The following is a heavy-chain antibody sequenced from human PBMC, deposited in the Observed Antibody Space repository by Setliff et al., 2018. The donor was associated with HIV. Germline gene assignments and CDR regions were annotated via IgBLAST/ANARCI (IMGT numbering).Heavy chain of an antibody. V-gene: IGHV3-33*06. D-gene: IGHD3-10*01. CDR2: IWYDGSNK. Sequence: LRLSCAASGFTFSSYGMHWVRQAPGKGLEWVAVIWYDGSNKYYADSVKGRFTISRDNSKNTLYLQMNSLRAEDTAVYYCAKGSGLLWFGEPVAFDIWGQGTMVTVSS. J-gene: IGHJ3*02. CDR3: AKGSGLLWFGEPVAFDI. CDR1: GFTFSSYG.